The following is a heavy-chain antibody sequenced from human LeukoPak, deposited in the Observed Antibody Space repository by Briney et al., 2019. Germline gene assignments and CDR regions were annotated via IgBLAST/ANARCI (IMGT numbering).Heavy chain of an antibody. V-gene: IGHV4-39*01. CDR1: GGSISSGSYY. J-gene: IGHJ3*02. Sequence: SETLSLTCTVSGGSISSGSYYWGCIRQPPGKGLEWIGSIRYTGNTYYNPSLKSRVSISVDTSKNQFSLKLSSVTAADTAVYYCARHLRCSGTTCSNVFDIWGQGTMVTVSS. CDR2: IRYTGNT. D-gene: IGHD2-2*01. CDR3: ARHLRCSGTTCSNVFDI.